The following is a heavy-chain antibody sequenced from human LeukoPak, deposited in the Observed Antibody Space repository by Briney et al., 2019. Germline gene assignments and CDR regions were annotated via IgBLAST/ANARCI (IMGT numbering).Heavy chain of an antibody. J-gene: IGHJ5*02. V-gene: IGHV1-46*01. CDR2: INPSGTGT. CDR3: ATDHSMANTAWWFDP. Sequence: ASLKVSCKASGYTFSDYYMHWVRQAPGQGLEWMGVINPSGTGTSYAQKFQGRITMSRDTSTSTVYMELSSLRSEDTAFYYCATDHSMANTAWWFDPWGQGTLVTVSS. D-gene: IGHD5-24*01. CDR1: GYTFSDYY.